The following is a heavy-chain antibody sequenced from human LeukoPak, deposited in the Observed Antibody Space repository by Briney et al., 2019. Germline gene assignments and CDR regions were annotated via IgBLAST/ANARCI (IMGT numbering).Heavy chain of an antibody. J-gene: IGHJ4*02. V-gene: IGHV4-34*01. CDR2: IYHSGST. CDR1: GGSFSGYY. Sequence: PSETLSLTCAVYGGSFSGYYWSWIRQPPGKGLEWIGSIYHSGSTYYNPSLKSRVTISVDTSKNQFSLKLSSVTAADTAVYYCARVACSGGSCYHSFDYWGQGTLVTVSS. D-gene: IGHD2-15*01. CDR3: ARVACSGGSCYHSFDY.